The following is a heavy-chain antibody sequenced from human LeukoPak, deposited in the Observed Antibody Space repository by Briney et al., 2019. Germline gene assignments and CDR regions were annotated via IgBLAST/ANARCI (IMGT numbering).Heavy chain of an antibody. V-gene: IGHV4-4*02. D-gene: IGHD6-19*01. CDR2: IYHSGST. CDR1: GGSISSSNW. Sequence: PSETLSLTCAVSGGSISSSNWWSWVRQPPGKGLEWIGEIYHSGSTNYNPSLNSRVTISIDKSKNQFSLKLTSVTAADTAVYYCARGISPGSGWFFNIWGQGTVVSVSS. CDR3: ARGISPGSGWFFNI. J-gene: IGHJ3*02.